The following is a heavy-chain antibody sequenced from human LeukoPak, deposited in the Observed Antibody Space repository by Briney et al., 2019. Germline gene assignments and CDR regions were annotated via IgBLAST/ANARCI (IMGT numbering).Heavy chain of an antibody. CDR2: IYYSGST. CDR1: GGSISSSSYY. Sequence: SETLSLTCTVSGGSISSSSYYWGWIRQPPGKGLEWIGRIYYSGSTYYNPPLKSRVTISVDTSKNQFSLKLSSVTAADTAVYYCAKGNYDSSGYYYRRVTAFDIWGQGTMVTVSS. CDR3: AKGNYDSSGYYYRRVTAFDI. D-gene: IGHD3-22*01. J-gene: IGHJ3*02. V-gene: IGHV4-39*07.